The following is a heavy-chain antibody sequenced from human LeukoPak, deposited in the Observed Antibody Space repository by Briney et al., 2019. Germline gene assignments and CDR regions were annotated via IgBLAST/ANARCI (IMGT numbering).Heavy chain of an antibody. Sequence: GGSLRLSCAASGFTVSSNYMGWVRQAPGKGLEWVSVIYSGGSTYYADSVKGRFTISRDNSKNTLYLQMNSLRAEDTAVYYCARGGVVVPAALSYWGQGTLVTVSS. J-gene: IGHJ4*02. CDR2: IYSGGST. CDR3: ARGGVVVPAALSY. V-gene: IGHV3-53*01. CDR1: GFTVSSNY. D-gene: IGHD2-2*01.